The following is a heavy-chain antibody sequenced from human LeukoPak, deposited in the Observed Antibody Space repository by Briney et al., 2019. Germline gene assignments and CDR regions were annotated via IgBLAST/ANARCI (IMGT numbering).Heavy chain of an antibody. CDR2: ISAYKGNT. CDR3: ARDGGAAAAYMDYYYGMDV. V-gene: IGHV1-18*01. Sequence: ASVKVSCKASGYTFTSYGISWVRQAPGQGLEWMGWISAYKGNTNYAQKLQGRVTMTTDTSTSTAYMELRSLRSDDTAVYYCARDGGAAAAYMDYYYGMDVWGQGTTVTVSS. J-gene: IGHJ6*02. D-gene: IGHD6-13*01. CDR1: GYTFTSYG.